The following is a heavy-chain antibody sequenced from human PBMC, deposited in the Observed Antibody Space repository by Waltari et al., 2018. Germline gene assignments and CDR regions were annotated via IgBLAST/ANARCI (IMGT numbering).Heavy chain of an antibody. CDR1: GYTFTDYY. V-gene: IGHV1-69-2*01. CDR3: ATGGDY. CDR2: VDPEDGET. J-gene: IGHJ4*02. D-gene: IGHD3-10*01. Sequence: EVQLVQSGAEVKKTGATVKICCKVSGYTFTDYYMHWVQQAPGKGVEWIGLVDPEDGETIYAEKFQGRDTITANTSTDTAYMGLRSLRSEHTAVYYCATGGDYWGQGTLVTVSS.